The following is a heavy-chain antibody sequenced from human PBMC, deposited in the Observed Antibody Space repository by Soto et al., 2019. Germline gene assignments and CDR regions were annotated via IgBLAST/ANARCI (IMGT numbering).Heavy chain of an antibody. CDR3: ARCKLERPLIYYYYGMDV. D-gene: IGHD1-1*01. Sequence: ALSVTCVVSVGSIISKGYYWSWILQHPGKGLEWIGYIYYSGSAYYNPSLKSRVTISVDTSKNQFSLKLSSVTAADTAVYYCARCKLERPLIYYYYGMDVWGQGTTVTVSS. J-gene: IGHJ6*02. V-gene: IGHV4-31*11. CDR1: VGSIISKGYY. CDR2: IYYSGSA.